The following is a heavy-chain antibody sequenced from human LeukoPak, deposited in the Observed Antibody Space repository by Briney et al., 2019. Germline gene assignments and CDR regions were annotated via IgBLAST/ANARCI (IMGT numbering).Heavy chain of an antibody. CDR3: ARTMVRGGSDAFDI. J-gene: IGHJ3*02. CDR2: ICYSGST. Sequence: PSETLSLTCTVSGGSISSSSYYWGWIRQPPGKGLEWIGSICYSGSTYYNPSLKSRVTISVDTSKNQFSLKLSSVTAADTAVYYCARTMVRGGSDAFDIWGQGTMVTVSS. V-gene: IGHV4-39*01. CDR1: GGSISSSSYY. D-gene: IGHD3-10*01.